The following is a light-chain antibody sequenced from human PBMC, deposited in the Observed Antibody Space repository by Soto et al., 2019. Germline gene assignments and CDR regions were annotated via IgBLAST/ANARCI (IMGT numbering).Light chain of an antibody. V-gene: IGLV2-8*01. Sequence: QSALTQPPSASGSPGQSVTISCTRTSSDVGGYNYVSWYQQHPDKAPTLIIYEVSKRPSGVPDRFSGSKSGNTASLTVSGLQADDEADYYCSSYAGSARILFGGGTKVTVL. CDR1: SSDVGGYNY. J-gene: IGLJ2*01. CDR2: EVS. CDR3: SSYAGSARIL.